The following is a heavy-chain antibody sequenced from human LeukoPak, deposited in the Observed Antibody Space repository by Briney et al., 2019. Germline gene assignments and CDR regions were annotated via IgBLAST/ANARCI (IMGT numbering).Heavy chain of an antibody. J-gene: IGHJ4*02. CDR3: ARTTDSSSLDY. CDR2: ISPYNGNT. V-gene: IGHV1-18*01. Sequence: ASVKVSCKASGYVFTIYGISWVRQAPGQGLEWVGWISPYNGNTNYAQKLQGRVTMTTDTSTSTAYMELRSLRSDDTAVYYCARTTDSSSLDYWGQGTLVTVSP. D-gene: IGHD6-6*01. CDR1: GYVFTIYG.